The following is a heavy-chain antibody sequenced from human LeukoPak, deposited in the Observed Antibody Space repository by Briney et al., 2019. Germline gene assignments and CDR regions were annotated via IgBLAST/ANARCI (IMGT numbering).Heavy chain of an antibody. D-gene: IGHD3-10*01. Sequence: SETLSLTCTVSGGSISSYYWSWIRQPPGKGLEWIGYIHYTGSTNYNPSLKSRVTISVDTFKNQFSLKLSSVTAADTAIYYCARGGYYGSGNDFRFDPWGQGTLVTVSS. CDR1: GGSISSYY. CDR3: ARGGYYGSGNDFRFDP. J-gene: IGHJ5*02. CDR2: IHYTGST. V-gene: IGHV4-59*01.